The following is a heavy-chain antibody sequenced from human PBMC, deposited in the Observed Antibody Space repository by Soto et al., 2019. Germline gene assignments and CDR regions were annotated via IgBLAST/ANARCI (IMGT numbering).Heavy chain of an antibody. D-gene: IGHD3-10*01. CDR2: IWDDGSNK. J-gene: IGHJ6*02. V-gene: IGHV3-33*01. CDR3: ARVRITRMDV. CDR1: GFTFSTYG. Sequence: QVQLVESGGGVVQPGRSLRLSCAASGFTFSTYGMHWVRQSPGKGLECVAVIWDDGSNKYYADSVKGRFTISRDNSKNTLYLQMNSLRAEDTAVYYCARVRITRMDVWGQGTTVTVSS.